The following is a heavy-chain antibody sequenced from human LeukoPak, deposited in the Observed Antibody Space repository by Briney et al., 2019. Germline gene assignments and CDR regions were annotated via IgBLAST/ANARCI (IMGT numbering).Heavy chain of an antibody. J-gene: IGHJ6*02. Sequence: SVKVSCKASGGTFISYAISWVRQAPGQGLEWMGGIIPIFGTANYAQKFQGRVTITADESTSTAYMELSSLRSEDTAVYYCARDRFEQQLDNYYYYGMDVWGQGTTVTVSS. CDR3: ARDRFEQQLDNYYYYGMDV. D-gene: IGHD6-13*01. CDR2: IIPIFGTA. V-gene: IGHV1-69*13. CDR1: GGTFISYA.